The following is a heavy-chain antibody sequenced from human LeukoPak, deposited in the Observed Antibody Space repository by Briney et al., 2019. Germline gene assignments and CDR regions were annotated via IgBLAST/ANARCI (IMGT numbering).Heavy chain of an antibody. D-gene: IGHD3-22*01. J-gene: IGHJ5*02. CDR1: GGTFSSYA. V-gene: IGHV1-69*13. CDR2: IIPIFGTA. Sequence: SVKVSCKASGGTFSSYAISWVRQAPGQGLEWMGGIIPIFGTANYAQKFQGRVTITADESTSTAYMELSSLRSEDTAVYYCAGAPHYYDSSGYYYWFDPWGQGTLVTVSS. CDR3: AGAPHYYDSSGYYYWFDP.